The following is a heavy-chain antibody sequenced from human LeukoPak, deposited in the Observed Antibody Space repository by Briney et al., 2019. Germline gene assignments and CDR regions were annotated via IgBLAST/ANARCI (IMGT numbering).Heavy chain of an antibody. D-gene: IGHD1-26*01. CDR3: TRSAIVGAPGDFDY. V-gene: IGHV3-23*01. CDR1: GFTFSSYA. Sequence: GGSLRLSCAASGFTFSSYAMSWVRQAPGKGLGWVSAISGSGGSTYYADSVKGRFTISRDNSKNTLYLQMNSLRAEDTAVYFCTRSAIVGAPGDFDYWGQGTLVTVSS. CDR2: ISGSGGST. J-gene: IGHJ4*02.